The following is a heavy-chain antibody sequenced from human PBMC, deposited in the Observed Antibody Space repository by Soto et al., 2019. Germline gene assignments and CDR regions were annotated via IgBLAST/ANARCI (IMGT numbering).Heavy chain of an antibody. V-gene: IGHV4-59*12. CDR2: INYRGST. J-gene: IGHJ4*02. CDR1: GGSISVYQ. D-gene: IGHD3-3*01. Sequence: SETLSLTCTVSGGSISVYQWSWIWQSPGEELEWIGHINYRGSTNYNPSLKGRVTMSVDTSNNQFSLKVHSVTAADTATYYCAKDFSRLDDWGQGTLVTVSS. CDR3: AKDFSRLDD.